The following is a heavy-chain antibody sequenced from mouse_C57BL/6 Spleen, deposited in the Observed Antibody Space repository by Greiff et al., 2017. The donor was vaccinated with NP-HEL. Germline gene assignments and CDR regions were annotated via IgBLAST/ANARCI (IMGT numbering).Heavy chain of an antibody. Sequence: VHVKQSGPELVKPGASVKISCKASGYSFTDYNMNWVKQSNGKSLEWIGVINPNYGTTSYNQKFKGKATLTVDQSSSTAYMQLNSLTSEDSAVYYCARSYYYGSYAMDYWGQGTSVTVSS. D-gene: IGHD1-1*01. V-gene: IGHV1-39*01. CDR1: GYSFTDYN. CDR3: ARSYYYGSYAMDY. CDR2: INPNYGTT. J-gene: IGHJ4*01.